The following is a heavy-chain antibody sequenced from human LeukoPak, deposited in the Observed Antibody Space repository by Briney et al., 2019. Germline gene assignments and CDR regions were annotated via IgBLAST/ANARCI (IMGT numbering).Heavy chain of an antibody. Sequence: GGSLRLSCAASGFTFSSYAMHWVRQAPSKGLEWVAVISYDGSNKYYADSVKGRFTISRDNSKNTLYLQMNSLRAEDTAVYYCARDRYCSGGSCYSLFDYWGQGTLVTVSS. CDR2: ISYDGSNK. CDR1: GFTFSSYA. V-gene: IGHV3-30-3*01. J-gene: IGHJ4*02. CDR3: ARDRYCSGGSCYSLFDY. D-gene: IGHD2-15*01.